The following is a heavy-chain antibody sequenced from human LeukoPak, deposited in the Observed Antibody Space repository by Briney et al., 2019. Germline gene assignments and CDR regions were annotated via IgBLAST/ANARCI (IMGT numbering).Heavy chain of an antibody. Sequence: LTGGSPRLSCAASGFPFSGHEMNWVRQAPGKGLEWVSYISISGTTMLYADSVKGRFTISRDNSRTSLYLQMNSLRGEDTAVYYCARGGSSGYNYNAFDIWGLGTMVTVSS. V-gene: IGHV3-48*03. CDR3: ARGGSSGYNYNAFDI. J-gene: IGHJ3*02. CDR2: ISISGTTM. D-gene: IGHD3-22*01. CDR1: GFPFSGHE.